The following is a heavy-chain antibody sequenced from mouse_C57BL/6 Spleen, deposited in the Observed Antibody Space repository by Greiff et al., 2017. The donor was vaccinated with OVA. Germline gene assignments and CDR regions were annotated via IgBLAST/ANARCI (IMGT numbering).Heavy chain of an antibody. V-gene: IGHV1-69*01. Sequence: QVHVKQPGAELVMPGASVKLSCKASGYTFTSYWMHWVKQRPGQGLEWIGEIDPSDSYTNYNQKFKGKSTLTVDKSSSTAYMQLSSLTSEDSAVYYCARAHYYGSSYVGYWGQGTTLTVSS. CDR2: IDPSDSYT. CDR3: ARAHYYGSSYVGY. CDR1: GYTFTSYW. J-gene: IGHJ2*01. D-gene: IGHD1-1*01.